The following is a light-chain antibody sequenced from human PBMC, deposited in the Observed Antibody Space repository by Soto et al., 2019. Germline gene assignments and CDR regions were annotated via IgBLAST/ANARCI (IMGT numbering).Light chain of an antibody. CDR1: NSNIGSKY. CDR3: AAWDNSLVGGPA. J-gene: IGLJ2*01. V-gene: IGLV1-47*01. CDR2: RNN. Sequence: QSVLNQPPSAYGTPGRRVTISCSGSNSNIGSKYVYWYQQLPGTAPKLLLYRNNQRPSGVPDRFSGSKSGTSASLAISGLRSEDEADYYCAAWDNSLVGGPAFGGGTKVTVL.